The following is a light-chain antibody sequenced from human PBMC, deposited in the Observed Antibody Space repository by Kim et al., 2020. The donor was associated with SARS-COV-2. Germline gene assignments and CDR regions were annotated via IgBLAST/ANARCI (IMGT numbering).Light chain of an antibody. CDR3: QKCDSAPLT. V-gene: IGKV1-27*01. CDR2: VTS. CDR1: QDIGND. J-gene: IGKJ4*01. Sequence: ASGGDRVTIPCRASQDIGNDLAWYQQKPGRVPRLLLSVTSTLHPGVPSRFSGSGSGRDFTLTISSLQSEDAATYYCQKCDSAPLTFGGGTKVEIK.